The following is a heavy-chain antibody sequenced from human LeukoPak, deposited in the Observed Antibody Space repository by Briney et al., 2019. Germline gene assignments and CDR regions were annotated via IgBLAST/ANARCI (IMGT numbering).Heavy chain of an antibody. CDR3: ARLFGITMIED. J-gene: IGHJ4*02. D-gene: IGHD3-22*01. CDR2: IYYSGST. CDR1: GGSISSYY. Sequence: TSETLSLTCTVSGGSISSYYWSWIRQPPGKGLEWIGYIYYSGSTNYNPSPKSRVTISVDTSKKQFSLKLSSVTAADTAVYYCARLFGITMIEDWGQGTLVTVSS. V-gene: IGHV4-59*08.